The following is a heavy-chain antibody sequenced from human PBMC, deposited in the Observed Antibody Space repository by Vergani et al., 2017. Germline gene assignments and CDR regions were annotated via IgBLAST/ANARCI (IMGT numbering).Heavy chain of an antibody. J-gene: IGHJ4*02. Sequence: QVQLVESGGGVVQPGRSLRLSCAASGFTFSSYAMHWVRQAPGKGLEWVAVISYDGSNKYYADSVKGRFTISRDNSKNTLYLQMNSLRAEDTAVYYCARAIAGYSYGPLDYGGQGTLVTVSS. CDR3: ARAIAGYSYGPLDY. CDR2: ISYDGSNK. V-gene: IGHV3-30-3*01. D-gene: IGHD5-18*01. CDR1: GFTFSSYA.